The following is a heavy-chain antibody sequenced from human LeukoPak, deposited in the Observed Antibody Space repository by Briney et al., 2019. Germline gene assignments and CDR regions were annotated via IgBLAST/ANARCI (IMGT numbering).Heavy chain of an antibody. CDR1: GFNFDAYA. D-gene: IGHD6-13*01. CDR3: AKDKAGTIVWYGRWAIGLFDY. J-gene: IGHJ4*02. Sequence: GGSLRLSCAASGFNFDAYAMHWVRQARGKGLQWVSLISADGGSTYYADSVKGRFTISRDNSKNSLYLQMNSLTTEDTAFYYCAKDKAGTIVWYGRWAIGLFDYWGQGTLLTVSS. CDR2: ISADGGST. V-gene: IGHV3-43*02.